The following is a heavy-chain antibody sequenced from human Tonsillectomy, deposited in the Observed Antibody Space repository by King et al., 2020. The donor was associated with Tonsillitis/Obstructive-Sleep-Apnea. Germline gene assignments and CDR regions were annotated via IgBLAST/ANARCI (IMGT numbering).Heavy chain of an antibody. CDR3: TTANPEDF. CDR2: IKSKTDGGTT. Sequence: VQLVESGGDLVKPGGSLRLSCAASGFTFNSAWMSWVRQAPGKGLEWVGRIKSKTDGGTTDYAAPVKGRFTISRDDSRDTLYLQMNSLQTEDTAVYYCTTANPEDFGGQGTLVTVPS. V-gene: IGHV3-15*01. CDR1: GFTFNSAW. J-gene: IGHJ4*02.